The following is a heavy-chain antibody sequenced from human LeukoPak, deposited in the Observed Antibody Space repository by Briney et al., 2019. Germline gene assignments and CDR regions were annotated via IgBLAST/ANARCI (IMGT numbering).Heavy chain of an antibody. CDR1: GFSFSNYC. Sequence: GGSLRLSCVVSGFSFSNYCMHWVRQAPGKGLVWVSRINSDGSTTSYAASVKGRFTISRDNAKNTLYLQMNSLRAEDTAVYYCARGIVGPTGDYWGQGTLVTVSS. V-gene: IGHV3-74*01. CDR3: ARGIVGPTGDY. J-gene: IGHJ4*02. CDR2: INSDGSTT. D-gene: IGHD1-26*01.